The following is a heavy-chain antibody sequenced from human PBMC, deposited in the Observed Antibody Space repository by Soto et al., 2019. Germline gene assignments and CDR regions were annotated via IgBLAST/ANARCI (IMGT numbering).Heavy chain of an antibody. D-gene: IGHD6-13*01. CDR1: GGSIGSGGYY. V-gene: IGHV4-31*03. J-gene: IGHJ5*02. CDR3: ARAIAAAYNWFDP. Sequence: SETLSLTCTVSGGSIGSGGYYWSWIRQHPGKGLEWIGYIYYSGSTYYNPSLKSRVTISVDTSKNQFSLKLSSVTAADTAVYYCARAIAAAYNWFDPWGQGTLVTVSS. CDR2: IYYSGST.